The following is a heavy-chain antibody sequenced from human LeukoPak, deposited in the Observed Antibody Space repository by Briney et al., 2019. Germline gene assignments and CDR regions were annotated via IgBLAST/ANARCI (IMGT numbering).Heavy chain of an antibody. CDR1: GDSISSSSYY. D-gene: IGHD3-10*01. CDR2: IYYSGST. V-gene: IGHV4-39*01. J-gene: IGHJ4*02. Sequence: SETLSLTYIVSGDSISSSSYYWGWIRQPPGKGLEWIGSIYYSGSTYYNPSLKSRVTISVDTSKNQFSLKLSSVTAADTAVYYCARGSFYGYRPEWDYWGQGTLVTVSS. CDR3: ARGSFYGYRPEWDY.